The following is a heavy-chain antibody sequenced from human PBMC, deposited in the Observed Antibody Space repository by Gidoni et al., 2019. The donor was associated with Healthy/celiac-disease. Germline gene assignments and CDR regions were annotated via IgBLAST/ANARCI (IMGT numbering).Heavy chain of an antibody. J-gene: IGHJ6*02. CDR2: SIPIFGIA. D-gene: IGHD6-25*01. CDR1: VGTFSSYA. V-gene: IGHV1-69*17. Sequence: EQLVQSSAAVQNTGSALKVSCKASVGTFSSYAISWVRQAPGQGFEWMGGSIPIFGIATYAQKFQGRVTITADKSTSTAYMELSSLRSEDTSVYSCARSGYSNYGMDVWGQGTTVTVSS. CDR3: ARSGYSNYGMDV.